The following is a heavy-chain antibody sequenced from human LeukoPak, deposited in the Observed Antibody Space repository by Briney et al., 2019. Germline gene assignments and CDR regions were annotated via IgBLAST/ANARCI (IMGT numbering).Heavy chain of an antibody. CDR3: ARDGLGGYSSGWYDPEGAFDY. CDR1: GYTFTSYG. V-gene: IGHV1-18*01. CDR2: ISAYNGNT. J-gene: IGHJ4*02. D-gene: IGHD6-19*01. Sequence: GASVKVSCKASGYTFTSYGISWVRQAPGQGLEWMGRISAYNGNTNYAQKLQGRVTMTTDTSTSTAYMELRSLRSDDTAVYYCARDGLGGYSSGWYDPEGAFDYWGQGTLVTVSS.